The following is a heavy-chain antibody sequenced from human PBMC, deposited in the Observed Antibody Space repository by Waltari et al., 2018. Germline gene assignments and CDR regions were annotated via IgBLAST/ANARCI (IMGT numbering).Heavy chain of an antibody. D-gene: IGHD6-6*01. J-gene: IGHJ4*02. CDR3: VKDRGLYSSSSGLDY. Sequence: EVQLVESGGGLVQPGRSLRLSCAASGFSFDDYAMHWVRQAPGKGEEGVSCISWKSGSTAYADSVEGRFTISRDNAKNSLYLQMHSLRPEDTALYYCVKDRGLYSSSSGLDYWGQGTLVTVSS. CDR2: ISWKSGST. CDR1: GFSFDDYA. V-gene: IGHV3-9*01.